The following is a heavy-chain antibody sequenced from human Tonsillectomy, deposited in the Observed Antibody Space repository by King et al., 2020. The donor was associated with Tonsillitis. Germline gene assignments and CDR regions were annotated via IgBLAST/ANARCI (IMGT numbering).Heavy chain of an antibody. J-gene: IGHJ4*02. V-gene: IGHV4-59*01. CDR2: IHHSGST. CDR3: ARTAVMVRGVISPFFDY. Sequence: QLQESGPGLVKPSETLSLTCTVSGGSTTTFYWSWIRQPPGKGLEWIGNIHHSGSTNQNPSLKSRFTISLDTSKNQFSLRLTSVTAADTAVYYCARTAVMVRGVISPFFDYWGQGTLVTVSS. CDR1: GGSTTTFY. D-gene: IGHD3-10*01.